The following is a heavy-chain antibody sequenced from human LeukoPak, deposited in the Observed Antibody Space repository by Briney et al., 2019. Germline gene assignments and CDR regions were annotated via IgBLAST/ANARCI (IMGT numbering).Heavy chain of an antibody. CDR2: IRNIRTPYTK. CDR3: TRGHAGLDH. CDR1: GFTFSDYY. D-gene: IGHD3-10*01. Sequence: GPSLRLSYPASGFTFSDYYMDCVRQAPGHWMEWDRRIRNIRTPYTKAYAASVKGTFDTTTGEPSNSKYLKMNNLKTEDTTVYYCTRGHAGLDHWGQGTLVTVSS. V-gene: IGHV3-72*01. J-gene: IGHJ4*02.